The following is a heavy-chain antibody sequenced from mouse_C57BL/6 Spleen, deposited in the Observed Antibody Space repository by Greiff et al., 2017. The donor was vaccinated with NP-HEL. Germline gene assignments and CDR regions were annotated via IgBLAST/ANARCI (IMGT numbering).Heavy chain of an antibody. CDR1: GFNIKDDY. Sequence: VQLQQSGAELVRPGASVKLSCTASGFNIKDDYMHWVKQRPEQGLEWIGWIDPENGDTEYASKFQGKATITAETSSNTAYLQLSSLTSEDTAVYYCTTNDVGAMDYWGQGTSVTVSS. CDR3: TTNDVGAMDY. V-gene: IGHV14-4*01. D-gene: IGHD2-12*01. J-gene: IGHJ4*01. CDR2: IDPENGDT.